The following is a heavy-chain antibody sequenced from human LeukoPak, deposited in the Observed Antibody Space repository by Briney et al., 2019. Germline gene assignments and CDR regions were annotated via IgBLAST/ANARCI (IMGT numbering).Heavy chain of an antibody. CDR2: IYHSGST. D-gene: IGHD2-2*02. Sequence: PSETLSLTCTVSGGSISSGGYYWSWIRQPPGKGLEWIGYIYHSGSTYYIPSLKSRVTISVDRSKNQFSLKLSSVTAADTAVYYCARDSIPHLVDSYYYMDVWGKGTTVTVSS. J-gene: IGHJ6*03. CDR1: GGSISSGGYY. CDR3: ARDSIPHLVDSYYYMDV. V-gene: IGHV4-30-2*01.